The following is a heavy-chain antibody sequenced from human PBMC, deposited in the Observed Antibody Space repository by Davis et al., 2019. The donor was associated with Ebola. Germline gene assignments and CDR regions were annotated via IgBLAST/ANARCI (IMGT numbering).Heavy chain of an antibody. CDR2: INHSGST. CDR3: GRNYYDSSGYYPFDY. D-gene: IGHD3-22*01. J-gene: IGHJ4*02. V-gene: IGHV4-34*01. Sequence: SETLSLTCAVYGGSFSGYYWSWIRQPPGKGLEWIGEINHSGSTNYNPSLKSRVTISVDTSKNQFSLKLSSVTAEDTAVYYCGRNYYDSSGYYPFDYWGQGTLVTVSS. CDR1: GGSFSGYY.